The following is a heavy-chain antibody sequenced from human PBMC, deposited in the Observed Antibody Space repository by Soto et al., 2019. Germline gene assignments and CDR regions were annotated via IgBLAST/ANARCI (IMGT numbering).Heavy chain of an antibody. J-gene: IGHJ4*02. D-gene: IGHD6-13*01. V-gene: IGHV3-15*01. CDR1: GFTFSNAW. Sequence: EVQLVESGGGLVKPGGSLRLSCAASGFTFSNAWMSWVRQAPGKGLEWVGRIKSKTDGGTTDYAAPVKGRFTISRDDSKNTLYLQMNSLKTEDTAVYYCTTGPGYSSSWYALWGQGTLVTVSS. CDR3: TTGPGYSSSWYAL. CDR2: IKSKTDGGTT.